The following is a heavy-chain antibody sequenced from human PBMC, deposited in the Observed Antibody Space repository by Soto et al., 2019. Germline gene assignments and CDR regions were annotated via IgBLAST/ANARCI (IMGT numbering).Heavy chain of an antibody. D-gene: IGHD5-12*01. J-gene: IGHJ4*02. CDR3: AKAPVDATYNFDY. Sequence: EVQLLESGGGLVQPGGSLRLSCAASGFTFSRYAMSWVRQAPGKGLEWVSAISGSGGSTYYADSVKGRFTIARDNSKNTLYRQMNSLRAEDTAIYYCAKAPVDATYNFDYWGQGTLVTVSS. CDR1: GFTFSRYA. CDR2: ISGSGGST. V-gene: IGHV3-23*01.